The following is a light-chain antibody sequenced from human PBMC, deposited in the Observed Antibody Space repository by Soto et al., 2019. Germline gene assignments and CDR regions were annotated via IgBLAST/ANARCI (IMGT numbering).Light chain of an antibody. CDR2: GAS. J-gene: IGKJ1*01. CDR3: QQYAASPRT. Sequence: EIVLTQSPGTLSLSPRERATLSCRASQSIGNNYLAWYQHKPGQAPRLLIYGASNRAPGIPDRFSGSGSRTDFTLTIRRLEPEDFAIYYCQQYAASPRTFGQGTQVEVK. CDR1: QSIGNNY. V-gene: IGKV3-20*01.